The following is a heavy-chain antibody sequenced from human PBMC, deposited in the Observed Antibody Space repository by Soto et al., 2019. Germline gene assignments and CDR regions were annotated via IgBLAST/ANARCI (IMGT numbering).Heavy chain of an antibody. V-gene: IGHV3-21*04. CDR3: AKDRDIVLMVYAIAY. Sequence: GVSLRLSCAASGFTFSSYSMNWVRQAPGKGLGWVSSISSSSSYIYYADSVKGRFTISRDNAKNSLYLQMNSLRAEDTAVYYCAKDRDIVLMVYAIAYWGQGTLVILSS. D-gene: IGHD2-8*01. J-gene: IGHJ4*02. CDR2: ISSSSSYI. CDR1: GFTFSSYS.